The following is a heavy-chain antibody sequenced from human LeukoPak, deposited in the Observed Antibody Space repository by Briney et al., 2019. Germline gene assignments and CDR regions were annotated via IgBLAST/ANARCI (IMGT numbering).Heavy chain of an antibody. CDR3: ERKDSSGYSPTIDY. V-gene: IGHV7-4-1*02. D-gene: IGHD3-22*01. CDR2: INTNTGNP. Sequence: ASVKVSCKASGYTFASYAMNWVRQAPGQGLEWMGWINTNTGNPTYAQGFTGRFVFSLDTSVSTAYLQISSLKAEDSTVYYCERKDSSGYSPTIDYWGQGTLVTVSS. J-gene: IGHJ4*02. CDR1: GYTFASYA.